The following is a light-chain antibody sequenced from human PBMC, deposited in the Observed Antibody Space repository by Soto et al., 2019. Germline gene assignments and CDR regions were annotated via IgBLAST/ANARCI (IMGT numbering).Light chain of an antibody. J-gene: IGKJ1*01. CDR2: NAS. CDR1: QSVRNSL. Sequence: EIVLTQSPGTLSLSPGERATLSCRASQSVRNSLLAWYQQKPGQPPRLLIYNASTRATATPERFSGSGSGTDFTLTISRLEPEDFAVYYCHQYDNIVQTFGQGTKVDSK. V-gene: IGKV3-20*01. CDR3: HQYDNIVQT.